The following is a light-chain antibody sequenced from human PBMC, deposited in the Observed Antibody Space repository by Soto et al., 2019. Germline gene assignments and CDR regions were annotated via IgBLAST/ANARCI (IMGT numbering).Light chain of an antibody. Sequence: QSAQTQPASVSGSPGQSITISCTGTSSDVGGYNYVSWYQPHPGKAPKLIIYDVTNRPAGVSNRFSGSKSGNTASLTISGLQSEDEADYYCSSHSDRNTLIFGGGTKLTVL. V-gene: IGLV2-14*01. J-gene: IGLJ2*01. CDR1: SSDVGGYNY. CDR2: DVT. CDR3: SSHSDRNTLI.